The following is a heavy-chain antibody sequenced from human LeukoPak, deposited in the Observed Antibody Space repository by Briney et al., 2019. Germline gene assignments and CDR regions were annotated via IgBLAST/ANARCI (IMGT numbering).Heavy chain of an antibody. Sequence: LSGGSLRLSCAASGFTVSSNYMSWVRQAPGKGLEWVSAISGSGGSTYYADSVKGRFTISRDNSKNTLYLQMNSLRAEDTAVYYCWGYYDSSGYGHYYYYGMDVWGQGTTVTVSS. CDR2: ISGSGGST. CDR1: GFTVSSNY. J-gene: IGHJ6*02. D-gene: IGHD3-22*01. V-gene: IGHV3-23*01. CDR3: WGYYDSSGYGHYYYYGMDV.